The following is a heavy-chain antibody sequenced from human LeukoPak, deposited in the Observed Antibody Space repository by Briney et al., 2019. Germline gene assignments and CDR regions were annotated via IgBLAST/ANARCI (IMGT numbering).Heavy chain of an antibody. CDR3: AREVGTPVGATMADRFDP. D-gene: IGHD1-26*01. J-gene: IGHJ5*02. V-gene: IGHV4-4*07. CDR1: GGSFSGYY. CDR2: IYTSGTT. Sequence: PSETLSLTCTVSGGSFSGYYWSWIRQPAGKGLEWIGRIYTSGTTNYSPSLKSRVTMSVDTSKNQFSLKLSSVTAADTAVYYCAREVGTPVGATMADRFDPWGQGTLVTVSS.